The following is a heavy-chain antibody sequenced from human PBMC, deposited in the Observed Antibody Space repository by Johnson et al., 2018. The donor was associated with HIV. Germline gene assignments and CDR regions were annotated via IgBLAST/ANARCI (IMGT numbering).Heavy chain of an antibody. CDR1: GFTVTTKY. Sequence: MQLVESGGGLVQPGGSLRLSCAASGFTVTTKYMSWVRQAPGKGLEWVSVIYSGGSTYYADSVKGRFTISRDNSKNTLYLQMNSLRAEDTAVYYCARTTLRFLDRGDDAFDIWGQGTMVTVSS. CDR2: IYSGGST. D-gene: IGHD3-3*01. V-gene: IGHV3-66*01. CDR3: ARTTLRFLDRGDDAFDI. J-gene: IGHJ3*02.